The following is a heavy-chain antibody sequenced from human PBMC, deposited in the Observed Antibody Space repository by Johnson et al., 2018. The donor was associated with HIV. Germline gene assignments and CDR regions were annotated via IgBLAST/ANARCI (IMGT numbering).Heavy chain of an antibody. CDR2: IRYDGSNK. D-gene: IGHD6-19*01. CDR1: GFTFSSYG. V-gene: IGHV3-30*02. J-gene: IGHJ3*02. Sequence: QVQLVESGGGVVQPGGSLRLSCAASGFTFSSYGMHWVRQAPGKGLEWVAFIRYDGSNKYYADSVKGRFTISRDNSMHTMYLQMNSLRAEDTAVYYCAGQVRAFDIWGLGTMVTVSS. CDR3: AGQVRAFDI.